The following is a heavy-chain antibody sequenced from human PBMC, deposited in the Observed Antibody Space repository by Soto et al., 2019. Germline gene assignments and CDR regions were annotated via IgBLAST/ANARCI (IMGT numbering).Heavy chain of an antibody. D-gene: IGHD2-2*01. J-gene: IGHJ5*02. CDR3: ARXGFCTSTTCRVGNWFDP. CDR1: GGSFSCYY. V-gene: IGHV4-34*01. CDR2: TNHRGST. Sequence: PSETLSLTCVVYGGSFSCYYWSWIRQSPGKGLEWIGGTNHRGSTNYNPSLESRVTISVDTSKNQFSLKLPSVTAADTAMYYCARXGFCTSTTCRVGNWFDPWGQGTLVTVSS.